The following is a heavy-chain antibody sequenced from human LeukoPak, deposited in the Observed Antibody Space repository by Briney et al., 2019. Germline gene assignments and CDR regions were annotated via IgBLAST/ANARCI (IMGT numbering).Heavy chain of an antibody. CDR2: ISSSSSYI. J-gene: IGHJ4*02. CDR3: AKFGYTFDY. CDR1: GFTFSSYS. D-gene: IGHD5-18*01. Sequence: GGSLRLSCAASGFTFSSYSMNWVRQAPGKGLEWVSSISSSSSYIYHADSVKGRFTISRDNAKNSLYLQLNRLRAEDTAVYYCAKFGYTFDYWGQGTLVTVSS. V-gene: IGHV3-21*01.